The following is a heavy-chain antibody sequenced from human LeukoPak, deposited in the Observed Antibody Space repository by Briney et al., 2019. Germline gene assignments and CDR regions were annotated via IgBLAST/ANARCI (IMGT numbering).Heavy chain of an antibody. J-gene: IGHJ4*02. CDR3: ARDLRDDYGDLGWPYYFDD. V-gene: IGHV4-4*02. CDR2: IYHSGST. Sequence: KPSEILSLTCTVSGGSISSHQWSWVRQPPGKGLEWIGEIYHSGSTNYNPSLKSRVTISIDKSNNQFSLRLTSVTAADTALYYCARDLRDDYGDLGWPYYFDDWGQGTLVTVSS. CDR1: GGSISSHQ. D-gene: IGHD4-17*01.